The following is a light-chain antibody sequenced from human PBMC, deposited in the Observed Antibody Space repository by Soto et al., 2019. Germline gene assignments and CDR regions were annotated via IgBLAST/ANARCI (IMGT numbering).Light chain of an antibody. V-gene: IGKV3-20*01. J-gene: IGKJ2*01. CDR3: QQYGSSSDT. CDR2: GAS. CDR1: QSVSSSY. Sequence: EIVSTQSPGTLSLSPGERATLSCRASQSVSSSYLAWYQQNPGQAPRLLIYGASNRATGIPDRFSDSGSGTDFTLTISRLEPEDFAVDYCQQYGSSSDTFGQGTKLEIK.